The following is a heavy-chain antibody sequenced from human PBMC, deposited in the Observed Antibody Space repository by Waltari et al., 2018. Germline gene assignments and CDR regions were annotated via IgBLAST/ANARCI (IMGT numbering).Heavy chain of an antibody. D-gene: IGHD1-26*01. Sequence: QLQLQESGPGLVKPSETLSLTCTVSGGSISSSSYYWGWIRQPPGKGLEWIGSIYYSGSTYYNPSLKSRVTISVDTSKNQFSLKLSSVTAEDTAVYYCAKDSPLVGARSWGQGTLVTVSS. CDR1: GGSISSSSYY. CDR2: IYYSGST. V-gene: IGHV4-39*07. CDR3: AKDSPLVGARS. J-gene: IGHJ5*02.